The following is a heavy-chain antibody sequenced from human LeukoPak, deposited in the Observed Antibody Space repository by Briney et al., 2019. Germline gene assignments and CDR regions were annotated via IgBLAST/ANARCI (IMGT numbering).Heavy chain of an antibody. J-gene: IGHJ5*02. CDR3: ARGVGPTKDFWFDP. D-gene: IGHD1-26*01. CDR2: MNPNSGNT. V-gene: IGHV1-8*01. Sequence: ASVKVSCKASGYTFTSYDINWVRQATGQGLEWMGWMNPNSGNTGYAQKFQGRVTMTRNTSISTAYMELSSLRSEDTAVYYCARGVGPTKDFWFDPWGQGTLVTVSS. CDR1: GYTFTSYD.